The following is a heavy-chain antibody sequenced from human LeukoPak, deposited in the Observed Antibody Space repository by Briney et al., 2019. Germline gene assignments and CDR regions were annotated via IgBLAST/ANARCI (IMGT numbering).Heavy chain of an antibody. D-gene: IGHD3-10*01. CDR2: ISGSGGST. CDR1: GFAFSSSA. Sequence: PGGSLRLSCAASGFAFSSSAMSWVRQAPGKGLEWVSAISGSGGSTYYADSVKGRFTISRDNSKNTLYLQMNSLRAEDTAVYYCAKIMVRGVIITSGFDYWGQGTLVTVSS. J-gene: IGHJ4*02. V-gene: IGHV3-23*01. CDR3: AKIMVRGVIITSGFDY.